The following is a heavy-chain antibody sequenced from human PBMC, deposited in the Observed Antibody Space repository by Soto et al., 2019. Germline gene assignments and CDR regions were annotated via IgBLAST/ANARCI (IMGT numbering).Heavy chain of an antibody. Sequence: EVQLVEAGGGLVQPGGSLRLTCSASGFTFSDYAMHWVRQVPGKGLEYVSVIRSDGDRIYYADSVKGRFTISRDNSQNTLFLQMNSLRPEDTALYYCVKDHPALEYWGHGTLVTVSS. V-gene: IGHV3-64D*06. CDR1: GFTFSDYA. CDR3: VKDHPALEY. J-gene: IGHJ4*01. CDR2: IRSDGDRI.